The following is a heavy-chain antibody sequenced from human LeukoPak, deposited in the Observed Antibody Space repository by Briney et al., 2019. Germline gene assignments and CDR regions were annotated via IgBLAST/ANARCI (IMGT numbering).Heavy chain of an antibody. CDR3: ARDRSVVVPAAMPGYYYYGMGV. CDR1: GYTFTGYY. Sequence: ASVKVSCKASGYTFTGYYMHWVRQAPGQGLEWMGWINPNSGGTNYAQKFQGWVTMTRDTSISTAYMELSRLRSDDTAVYYCARDRSVVVPAAMPGYYYYGMGVWGKGTTVTVSS. D-gene: IGHD2-2*01. J-gene: IGHJ6*04. CDR2: INPNSGGT. V-gene: IGHV1-2*04.